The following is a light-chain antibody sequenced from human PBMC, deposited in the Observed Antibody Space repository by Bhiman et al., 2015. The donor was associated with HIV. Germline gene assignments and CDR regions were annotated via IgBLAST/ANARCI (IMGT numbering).Light chain of an antibody. CDR3: ATWDSSLSAEV. J-gene: IGLJ2*01. CDR2: ENN. V-gene: IGLV1-51*02. CDR1: SSDVGGWDY. Sequence: QSALTQPPSASGSPGQSVTISCTGTSSDVGGWDYVSWYLQLPGTAPKLLIYENNKRPSGIPDRFSASKSGTSATLGITGLQTGDEADYYCATWDSSLSAEVFGGGTKLTVL.